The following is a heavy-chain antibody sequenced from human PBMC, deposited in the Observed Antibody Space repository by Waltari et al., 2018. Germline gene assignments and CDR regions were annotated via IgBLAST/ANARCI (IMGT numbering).Heavy chain of an antibody. V-gene: IGHV4-34*01. D-gene: IGHD3-16*01. CDR3: ATLGLSLGGY. CDR1: GGSFSGYY. CDR2: INHSGST. Sequence: QVQLQQWGAGLLKPSETLSLTCAVYGGSFSGYYWSWSRQPPGKGLEWIGEINHSGSTNYNPSLKSRVTISVDTSKNQVSLKLSSVTAADTAVYYCATLGLSLGGYWGQGTLVTVSS. J-gene: IGHJ4*02.